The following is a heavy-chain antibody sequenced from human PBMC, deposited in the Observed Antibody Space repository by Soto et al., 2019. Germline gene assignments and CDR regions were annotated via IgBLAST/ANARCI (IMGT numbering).Heavy chain of an antibody. D-gene: IGHD3-3*01. Sequence: GGSLRLSCAASGFTFSIYAMSWFRQAPGKGLEWVSAISGSGGSTYYADSVKGRFTISRDNSKNTLYLQMNSLRAEDTAVYYCAKSYYYFGSGYYIFASWAQGALVPVSS. CDR3: AKSYYYFGSGYYIFAS. CDR1: GFTFSIYA. CDR2: ISGSGGST. J-gene: IGHJ4*02. V-gene: IGHV3-23*01.